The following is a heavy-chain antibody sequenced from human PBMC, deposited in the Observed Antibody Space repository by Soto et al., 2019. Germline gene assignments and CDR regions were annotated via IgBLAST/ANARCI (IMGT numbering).Heavy chain of an antibody. Sequence: ETLSLTCTVSGGSISSSSYYWGWIRQPPGKGLEWIGSIYYSGSTYYNPSLKSRVTISVDTSKNQFSLKLSSVTAADTAVYYCARHAHLAAPVDPWGQGTLVTVSS. V-gene: IGHV4-39*01. D-gene: IGHD6-13*01. CDR3: ARHAHLAAPVDP. J-gene: IGHJ5*02. CDR2: IYYSGST. CDR1: GGSISSSSYY.